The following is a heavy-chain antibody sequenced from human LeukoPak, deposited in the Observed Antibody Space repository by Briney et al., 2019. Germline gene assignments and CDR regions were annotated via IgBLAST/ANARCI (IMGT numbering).Heavy chain of an antibody. CDR1: GFTFSDYY. V-gene: IGHV3-11*01. CDR3: AKDRLYYYDSSDY. J-gene: IGHJ4*02. Sequence: GGSLRLSCAASGFTFSDYYMSWIRQAPGKGLEWVSYISSSGSTIYYADSVKGRFTISRDNAKNSLYLQMNSLRAEDTAVYYCAKDRLYYYDSSDYWGQGTLVTVSS. CDR2: ISSSGSTI. D-gene: IGHD3-22*01.